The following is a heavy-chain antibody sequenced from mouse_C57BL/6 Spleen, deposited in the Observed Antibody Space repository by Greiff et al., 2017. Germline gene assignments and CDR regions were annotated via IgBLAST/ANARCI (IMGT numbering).Heavy chain of an antibody. Sequence: QVQLKQPGAELVMPGASVKLSCKASGYTFTSYWMHWVKQRPGQGLEWIGEIDPSDSYTNYNQKFKGKSTLTVDKSSSTAYMQLSSLTSEDSAVYYCATTGTFDYWGQGTTLTVSS. CDR3: ATTGTFDY. CDR1: GYTFTSYW. V-gene: IGHV1-69*01. J-gene: IGHJ2*01. CDR2: IDPSDSYT. D-gene: IGHD4-1*01.